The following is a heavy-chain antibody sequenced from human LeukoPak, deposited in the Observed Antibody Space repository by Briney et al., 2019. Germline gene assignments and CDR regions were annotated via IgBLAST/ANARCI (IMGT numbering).Heavy chain of an antibody. CDR3: AREVSWFGEFRKGPMGYYFDY. J-gene: IGHJ4*02. CDR1: GFTFSSYA. CDR2: ISYDGSNK. Sequence: GGSLRLSCAASGFTFSSYAMHWVRQAPGKGLEWVAVISYDGSNKYYADSVKGRFTISRDNSKNTLYLQMNSLRAEDTAVYYCAREVSWFGEFRKGPMGYYFDYWGQGTLVTVSS. D-gene: IGHD3-10*01. V-gene: IGHV3-30*04.